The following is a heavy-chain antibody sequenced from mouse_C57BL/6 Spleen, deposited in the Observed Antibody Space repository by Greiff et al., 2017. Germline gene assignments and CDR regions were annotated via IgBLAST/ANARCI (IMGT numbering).Heavy chain of an antibody. V-gene: IGHV1-4*01. J-gene: IGHJ2*01. D-gene: IGHD4-1*01. CDR1: GYTFTSYT. Sequence: VQLQQSGAELARPGASVKMSCKASGYTFTSYTMHWVKQRPGQGLAWIGYINPSSGYTKYNQKFKDKATLPADKSSSTAYMQRSSLTSEDAAVYDCAIYNWDYFDYWGQATTLTVSS. CDR2: INPSSGYT. CDR3: AIYNWDYFDY.